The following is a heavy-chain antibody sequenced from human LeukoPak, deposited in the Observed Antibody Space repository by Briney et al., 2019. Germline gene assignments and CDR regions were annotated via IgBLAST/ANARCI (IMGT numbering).Heavy chain of an antibody. V-gene: IGHV3-74*01. Sequence: PGGSLRLSCAPSGXSFCSYWMHWVRHAPGEGVEWVSRINRDGGRTTSADSVKGRSSISRENAKNTLYLHMSSLRAEDTGVYYCARAVRAHPPADFWGQGTLVTVSS. CDR2: INRDGGRT. CDR3: ARAVRAHPPADF. D-gene: IGHD3-10*01. J-gene: IGHJ1*01. CDR1: GXSFCSYW.